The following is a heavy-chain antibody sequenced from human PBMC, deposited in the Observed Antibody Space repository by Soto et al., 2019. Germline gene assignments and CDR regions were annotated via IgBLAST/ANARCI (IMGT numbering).Heavy chain of an antibody. V-gene: IGHV4-4*02. CDR2: IDQNGIT. Sequence: SETLSLTCAVSGDPISSSKWWTWVRQTPGKGLEWIGKIDQNGITNYNPSLESRVTILKDNSKNQLSLKLTSVTAVDSAMYYCARTGGIYYYYGMDVWGQGTTVTVSS. CDR1: GDPISSSKW. CDR3: ARTGGIYYYYGMDV. J-gene: IGHJ6*02.